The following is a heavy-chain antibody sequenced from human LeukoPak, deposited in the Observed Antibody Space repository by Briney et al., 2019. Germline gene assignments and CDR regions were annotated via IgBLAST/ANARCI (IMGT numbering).Heavy chain of an antibody. D-gene: IGHD2-2*01. CDR1: GFTFSDHY. CDR3: ARLSRCSSTTCRNAFDI. V-gene: IGHV3-72*01. CDR2: TRNKANSYTT. Sequence: GGSLRLSCAASGFTFSDHYMDWVRQAPGKGLEWVGRTRNKANSYTTEYAASVKGRFTISRDDSKNSPYLQMNSLKAEDTAVYYCARLSRCSSTTCRNAFDIWGQGTMVTVSS. J-gene: IGHJ3*02.